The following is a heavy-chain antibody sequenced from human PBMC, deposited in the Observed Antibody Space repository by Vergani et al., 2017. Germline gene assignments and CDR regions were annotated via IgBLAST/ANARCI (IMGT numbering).Heavy chain of an antibody. J-gene: IGHJ4*02. V-gene: IGHV3-23*01. CDR3: AKKLFRSSNYDY. D-gene: IGHD2-2*01. Sequence: EVQLLESGGGLVQPGGSLRLSCAASGFTFSSYAMSWVRQAPGKGLVWVSAISGSGGSTYYADSVKGRFTISRDNSKNTLYLQMNSLRAEDKAVYYCAKKLFRSSNYDYWGQGTLVTVSS. CDR1: GFTFSSYA. CDR2: ISGSGGST.